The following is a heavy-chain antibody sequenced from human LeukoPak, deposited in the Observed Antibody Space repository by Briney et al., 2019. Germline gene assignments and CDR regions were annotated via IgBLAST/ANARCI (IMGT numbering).Heavy chain of an antibody. CDR2: ISWNSGSI. V-gene: IGHV3-9*01. Sequence: GGSLRLSCAASGFTFDDYAMHWVRQAPGKGLEWVSGISWNSGSIGYADSVKGRFTISRDNAKNSLYLQMNSLRAEDTAVYYCAKPHTPYCSGATCYLFDFWGQGTLVTVSS. CDR3: AKPHTPYCSGATCYLFDF. J-gene: IGHJ4*02. D-gene: IGHD2-15*01. CDR1: GFTFDDYA.